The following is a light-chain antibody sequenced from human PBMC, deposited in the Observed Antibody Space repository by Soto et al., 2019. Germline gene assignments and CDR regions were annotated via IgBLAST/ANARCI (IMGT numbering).Light chain of an antibody. V-gene: IGLV1-40*01. CDR3: QSYDSSLSGPSFV. J-gene: IGLJ1*01. CDR2: GNT. CDR1: SSNIGAGCD. Sequence: QSVLTQPPSVSGAPGQRVTISCTGSSSNIGAGCDVHWYQQLPGTAPKLLIYGNTNRPSGVPDRFSGSKSGTSASLAITGLQAEDEADYYCQSYDSSLSGPSFVFGTGTKVTVL.